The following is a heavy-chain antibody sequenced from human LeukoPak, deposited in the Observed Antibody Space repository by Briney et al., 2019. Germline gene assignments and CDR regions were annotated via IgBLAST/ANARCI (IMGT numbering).Heavy chain of an antibody. V-gene: IGHV5-51*01. D-gene: IGHD2-15*01. CDR3: ATYSHQLTRIDS. CDR2: IYPGDSDT. CDR1: GYSFTTYW. Sequence: GESLKISCKASGYSFTTYWIGWVRQMPGKGLEWMGVIYPGDSDTRYSPSFQGQVTISADKSISTAYLQWSTPTASDTAIYYCATYSHQLTRIDSWGQGTLATVFS. J-gene: IGHJ4*02.